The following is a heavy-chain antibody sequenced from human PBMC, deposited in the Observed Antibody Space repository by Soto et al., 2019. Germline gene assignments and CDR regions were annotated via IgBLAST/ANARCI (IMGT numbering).Heavy chain of an antibody. J-gene: IGHJ4*02. CDR3: ARDYPYCTGGSCPGY. CDR2: INAANGKT. Sequence: QVQLVQSGAEVKNPGASVKVSCKASGYTFTNFVMNWVRQAPGDRLEWMGWINAANGKTKYSQKFQGRVIISMDTSASTAYMERSSLTSEDTAVYYGARDYPYCTGGSCPGYWGQGTLVIFSS. D-gene: IGHD2-15*01. CDR1: GYTFTNFV. V-gene: IGHV1-3*01.